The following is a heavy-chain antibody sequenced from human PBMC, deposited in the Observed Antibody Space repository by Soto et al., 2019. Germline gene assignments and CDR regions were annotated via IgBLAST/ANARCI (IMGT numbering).Heavy chain of an antibody. J-gene: IGHJ4*02. CDR3: AGRSGSSDY. D-gene: IGHD3-10*01. Sequence: VGSLRLSCAASGFTFSNYTMHWVRQAPGKGLEWVALISYDEIDKYFADAVKGRFTISRDNSKNTLYLQMDSLRAEDTAVYYCAGRSGSSDYWGRGTLVTVSS. CDR1: GFTFSNYT. V-gene: IGHV3-30*04. CDR2: ISYDEIDK.